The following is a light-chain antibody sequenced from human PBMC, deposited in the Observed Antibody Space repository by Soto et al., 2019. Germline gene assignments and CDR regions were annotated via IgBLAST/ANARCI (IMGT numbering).Light chain of an antibody. CDR2: GAS. Sequence: EIVMTQSPATLSVSPGERANLSCRASQSVSRNLAWYQQKPCQAPRLLIYGASTRATGIPARFSGSGSGTEFTLTISSLQSEDFAVYYCQQYNNWPPLTFGGVTKVEIK. CDR3: QQYNNWPPLT. CDR1: QSVSRN. J-gene: IGKJ4*01. V-gene: IGKV3-15*01.